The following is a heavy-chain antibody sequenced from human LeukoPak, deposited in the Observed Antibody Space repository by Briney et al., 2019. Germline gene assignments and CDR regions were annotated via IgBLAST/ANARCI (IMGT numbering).Heavy chain of an antibody. CDR3: ARERGEEYSSGWYKTNFFDT. J-gene: IGHJ4*02. V-gene: IGHV4-39*07. Sequence: SETLSLTCTVSSDFFSSVTDYWAWVRQPPGKGLEWIASGDYSGGTYYNPSLESRVAISADMSKNQISLKLSSVTAADTALYYCARERGEEYSSGWYKTNFFDTWGQGTRVTVSS. D-gene: IGHD6-19*01. CDR1: SDFFSSVTDY. CDR2: GDYSGGT.